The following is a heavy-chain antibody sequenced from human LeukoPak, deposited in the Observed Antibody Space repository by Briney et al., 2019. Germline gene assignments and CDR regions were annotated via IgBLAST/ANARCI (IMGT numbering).Heavy chain of an antibody. V-gene: IGHV3-23*01. CDR1: GFTFSSYA. J-gene: IGHJ4*02. CDR3: AKVLLFGHYYDSSGYYFTSFDY. D-gene: IGHD3-22*01. CDR2: ISGSGGST. Sequence: GGSLRLSCAASGFTFSSYAMSWVRQASGKGLEWVSAISGSGGSTYYADSVKGRFTISRDNSKNTLYLQMNSLRAEDTAVYYCAKVLLFGHYYDSSGYYFTSFDYWGQGTLVTVSS.